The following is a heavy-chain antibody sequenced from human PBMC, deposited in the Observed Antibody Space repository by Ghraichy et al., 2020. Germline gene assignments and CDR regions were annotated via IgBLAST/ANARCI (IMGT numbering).Heavy chain of an antibody. J-gene: IGHJ4*02. CDR2: INVRGDSI. D-gene: IGHD1-7*01. CDR3: ARVPPRTGTTEFDY. CDR1: GFTFSDYY. Sequence: GGSLRLSCEASGFTFSDYYMGWFRQAPGQGLQWVSYINVRGDSIHYADSVKGRFTISRDNAKSSVYLQMNSLRAEDTAMYYCARVPPRTGTTEFDYWGQGTLVTVSS. V-gene: IGHV3-11*01.